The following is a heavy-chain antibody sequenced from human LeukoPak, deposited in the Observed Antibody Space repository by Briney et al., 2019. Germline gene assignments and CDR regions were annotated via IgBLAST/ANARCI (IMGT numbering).Heavy chain of an antibody. J-gene: IGHJ4*02. D-gene: IGHD6-6*01. V-gene: IGHV3-74*01. Sequence: PGGSLRLSCAASGFTFSSYWMHWVRQAPGKGLVWVSRINSDGSSTTYADSVKGRFTISRDNAKNMLYLQMSSLRAEDTAVYYCARSIAARYYFDYWGQGTLVTVSS. CDR3: ARSIAARYYFDY. CDR1: GFTFSSYW. CDR2: INSDGSST.